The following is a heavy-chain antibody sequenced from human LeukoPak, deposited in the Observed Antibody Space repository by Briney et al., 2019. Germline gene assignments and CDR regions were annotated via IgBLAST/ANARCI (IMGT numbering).Heavy chain of an antibody. CDR3: ARDDLGYCSSTSCYGVDY. Sequence: GGSLRLSCAASGFTFSSYGMHWVRQAPGKGLEWVAVIWYDGSNKYYADSVKGRFTISRDNSKNTLYLQMNSLRAEDTAVYYCARDDLGYCSSTSCYGVDYWGQGTLVTVSS. D-gene: IGHD2-2*01. CDR2: IWYDGSNK. CDR1: GFTFSSYG. J-gene: IGHJ4*02. V-gene: IGHV3-33*01.